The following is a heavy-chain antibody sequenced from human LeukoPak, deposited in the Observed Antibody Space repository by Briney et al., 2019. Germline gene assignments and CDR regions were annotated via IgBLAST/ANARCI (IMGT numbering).Heavy chain of an antibody. Sequence: GASVKVSCKASGGTFSSYAISWVRQAPGQGLEWMGGIIPIFGTANYAQKFQGRVTITTDESTSTAYMELSSLRSEDTAVYYCASGRSTSFQSPRYYMDVWGKGTTVTVSS. CDR2: IIPIFGTA. V-gene: IGHV1-69*05. D-gene: IGHD2-2*01. J-gene: IGHJ6*03. CDR3: ASGRSTSFQSPRYYMDV. CDR1: GGTFSSYA.